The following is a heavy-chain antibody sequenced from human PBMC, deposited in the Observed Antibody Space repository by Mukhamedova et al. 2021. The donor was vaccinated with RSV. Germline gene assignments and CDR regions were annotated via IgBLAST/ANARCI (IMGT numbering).Heavy chain of an antibody. Sequence: MTWVRRAPGKGLEWVGRIKSKADGGTTDFVAPVQGRFTISRDDSHNTLYLQMNNLKTEDTAVYYCTTEGGAYTYGFHYWGQGTLVT. CDR2: IKSKADGGTT. CDR3: TTEGGAYTYGFHY. V-gene: IGHV3-15*01. J-gene: IGHJ4*02. D-gene: IGHD2-8*01.